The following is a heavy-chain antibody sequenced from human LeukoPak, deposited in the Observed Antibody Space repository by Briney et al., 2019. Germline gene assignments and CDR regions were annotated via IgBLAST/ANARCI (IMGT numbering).Heavy chain of an antibody. CDR1: GYSFTANY. V-gene: IGHV1-2*02. Sequence: ASVKVSCKAPGYSFTANYIHWVRQAPGQGLEWMGWISPHSGDVRSAQKFQGRVTMTSDTSITTAYYCARDVDPYCNFGSCYDYWGQGTQVTVSS. CDR2: ISPHSGDV. CDR3: DY. J-gene: IGHJ4*02. D-gene: IGHD2-15*01.